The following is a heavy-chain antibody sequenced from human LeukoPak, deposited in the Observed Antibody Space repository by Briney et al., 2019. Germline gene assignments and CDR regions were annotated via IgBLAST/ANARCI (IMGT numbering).Heavy chain of an antibody. CDR2: IWYDGSNK. Sequence: GGSLRLSCAASGFTFSSYGMHWVRQAPGKGLEWVAVIWYDGSNKYYADSVKGRFTISRDNSKNTLYLQMNSLRAEDTAVYYCAREYSGSYGSYYYYMDVWGKGTTVTVSS. D-gene: IGHD1-26*01. CDR1: GFTFSSYG. J-gene: IGHJ6*03. V-gene: IGHV3-33*01. CDR3: AREYSGSYGSYYYYMDV.